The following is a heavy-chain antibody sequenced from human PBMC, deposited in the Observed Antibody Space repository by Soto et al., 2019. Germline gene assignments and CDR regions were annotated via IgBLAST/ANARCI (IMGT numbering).Heavy chain of an antibody. CDR3: AKDQIVATTTCDY. V-gene: IGHV3-23*01. CDR2: ISGSGGST. Sequence: GGSLRLSCAASGFTFSSYAMSWVRQAPGKGLEWVSAISGSGGSTYYADSVKGRFTISRDNSKTTLYLQMNSLRAEDTAVYYCAKDQIVATTTCDYWGQGTLVTVSS. CDR1: GFTFSSYA. D-gene: IGHD5-12*01. J-gene: IGHJ4*02.